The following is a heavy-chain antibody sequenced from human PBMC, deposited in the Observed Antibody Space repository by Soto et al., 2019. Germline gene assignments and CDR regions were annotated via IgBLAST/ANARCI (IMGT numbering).Heavy chain of an antibody. CDR2: INTGNGNT. D-gene: IGHD6-19*01. V-gene: IGHV1-3*04. CDR3: ARAVAVRDDFDY. CDR1: GYTFTGYA. Sequence: ASVKVSCKASGYTFTGYAMHWVRQAPGQRLEWMGWINTGNGNTKYSQKFQGRVTITRDTSASTAYMELSSLRSEDTAVYYCARAVAVRDDFDYWGQGSLGTVSS. J-gene: IGHJ4*02.